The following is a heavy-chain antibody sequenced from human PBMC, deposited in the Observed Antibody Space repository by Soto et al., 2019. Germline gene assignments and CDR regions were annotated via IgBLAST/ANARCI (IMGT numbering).Heavy chain of an antibody. CDR2: VIPILGMA. CDR3: ARGGAVVVPGAVDRHNWFDP. V-gene: IGHV1-69*02. CDR1: GGTFSSYS. Sequence: QVQLVQSGAEVKKPGSSVKVSCEASGGTFSSYSFSWVRQAPGQGLEWMGRVIPILGMANYAQKFQGRVTSTADKATSTVYIERSSLRSEDTAVYYCARGGAVVVPGAVDRHNWFDPWGQGTLVTVSS. J-gene: IGHJ5*02. D-gene: IGHD2-2*01.